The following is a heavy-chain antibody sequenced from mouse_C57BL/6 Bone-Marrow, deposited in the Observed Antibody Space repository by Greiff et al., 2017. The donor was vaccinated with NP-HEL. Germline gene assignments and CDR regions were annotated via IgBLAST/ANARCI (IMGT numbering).Heavy chain of an antibody. CDR1: GFTFSSYG. D-gene: IGHD1-1*01. CDR3: ARRGIYYYGSSHFDY. CDR2: ISSGGSYT. J-gene: IGHJ2*01. V-gene: IGHV5-6*02. Sequence: EVMLVESGGDLVKPGGSLKLSCAASGFTFSSYGMSWVRQTPDKRLEWVATISSGGSYTYYPDSVKGRFTISRANAKNTLYLQMSSLKSEDTAMYYCARRGIYYYGSSHFDYGGQGTTLTVSS.